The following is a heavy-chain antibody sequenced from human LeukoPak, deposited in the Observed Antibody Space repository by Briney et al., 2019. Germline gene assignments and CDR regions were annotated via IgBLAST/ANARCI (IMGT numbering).Heavy chain of an antibody. V-gene: IGHV3-33*01. J-gene: IGHJ6*03. CDR2: IWYDGSNK. CDR3: ARVWGAVASTRSHYYYYYMDV. Sequence: GGSLRLSCAASGFTFSSYGMHWVRQAPGKGLEWVAVIWYDGSNKYYADSVKGRFTISRDNSKNTLYLQMNSLRAEDTAVYYCARVWGAVASTRSHYYYYYMDVWGKGTTVTVSS. D-gene: IGHD6-19*01. CDR1: GFTFSSYG.